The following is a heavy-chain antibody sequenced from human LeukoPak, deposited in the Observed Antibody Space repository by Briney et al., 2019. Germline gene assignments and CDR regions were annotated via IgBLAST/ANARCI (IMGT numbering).Heavy chain of an antibody. J-gene: IGHJ5*02. V-gene: IGHV3-21*01. CDR3: ARGGTSRTTANWFDP. Sequence: GGSLRLSCAASGFTFSSYSMNWVRQAPGKGLEWVSSISSSSSYIYYADSVKGRFTISRDNAKNSLYLQMNSLRAEDTAVYYCARGGTSRTTANWFDPWGQGTLVTVSS. CDR1: GFTFSSYS. D-gene: IGHD2-2*01. CDR2: ISSSSSYI.